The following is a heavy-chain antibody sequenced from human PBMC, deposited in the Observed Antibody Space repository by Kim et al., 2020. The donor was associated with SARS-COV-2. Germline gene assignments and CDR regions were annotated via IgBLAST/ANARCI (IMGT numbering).Heavy chain of an antibody. D-gene: IGHD2-2*01. Sequence: YAQNFQGRVTMTPDTSTSTAYMELRNLRSDDTAVYYCARGTQLLRGSWFDPWGQGTLVTVSS. J-gene: IGHJ5*02. V-gene: IGHV1-18*01. CDR3: ARGTQLLRGSWFDP.